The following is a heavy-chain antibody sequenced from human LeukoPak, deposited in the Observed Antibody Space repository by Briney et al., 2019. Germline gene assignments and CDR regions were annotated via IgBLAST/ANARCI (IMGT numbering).Heavy chain of an antibody. D-gene: IGHD6-13*01. Sequence: SETLSLTCAVYGGSFSGYYWSWIRQPPGKGLEWIGEINHSGSTNYNPSLKSRVTISVDTSKNQFSLKLSSVTAADTAVYYCARGPIAAAGRPNFDYWGQGALVTVSS. V-gene: IGHV4-34*01. CDR3: ARGPIAAAGRPNFDY. J-gene: IGHJ4*02. CDR1: GGSFSGYY. CDR2: INHSGST.